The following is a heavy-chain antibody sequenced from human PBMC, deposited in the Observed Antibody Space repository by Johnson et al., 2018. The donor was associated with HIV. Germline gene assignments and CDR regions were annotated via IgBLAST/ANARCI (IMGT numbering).Heavy chain of an antibody. D-gene: IGHD3-22*01. V-gene: IGHV3-9*01. CDR2: ISWNSGSI. Sequence: VQLVESGGGLVQPGRSLRLSCAASGFTFDDYAMHWVRQAPGKGLEWVSGISWNSGSIGYADSVKGRFTISRDNAKNSLYLQMNSLRAEDTALYYCARPVVADYRGAFDIWGQGTMVTVSS. CDR1: GFTFDDYA. J-gene: IGHJ3*02. CDR3: ARPVVADYRGAFDI.